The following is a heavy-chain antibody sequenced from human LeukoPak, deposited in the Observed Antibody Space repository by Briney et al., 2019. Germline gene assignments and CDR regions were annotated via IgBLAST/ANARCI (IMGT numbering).Heavy chain of an antibody. D-gene: IGHD3-10*01. CDR3: AKGRITMVRGGEYYYYGMDV. J-gene: IGHJ6*02. CDR2: ISYDGSNK. V-gene: IGHV3-30*18. Sequence: GGSLRLSCAASGFTFSSYGMHWVRQAPGKGLEWVAVISYDGSNKYYADSVKGRFTISRDNSKNTLYLQMNSLRAEDTAVYYCAKGRITMVRGGEYYYYGMDVWGQGTTVTVSS. CDR1: GFTFSSYG.